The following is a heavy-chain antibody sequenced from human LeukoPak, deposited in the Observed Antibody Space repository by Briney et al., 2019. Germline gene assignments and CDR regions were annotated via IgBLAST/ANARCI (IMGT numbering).Heavy chain of an antibody. CDR3: ARVYSSSRRGPLYYFDY. CDR1: GGSISSGGYY. J-gene: IGHJ4*02. CDR2: IYYSGST. D-gene: IGHD2-21*01. V-gene: IGHV4-61*08. Sequence: SQTLSLTCTVSGGSISSGGYYWSWIRQPPGKGLEWIGYIYYSGSTNYNPSLKSRVTISVDTSKNQFSLKLSSVTAADTAVYYCARVYSSSRRGPLYYFDYWGQGTLVTVSS.